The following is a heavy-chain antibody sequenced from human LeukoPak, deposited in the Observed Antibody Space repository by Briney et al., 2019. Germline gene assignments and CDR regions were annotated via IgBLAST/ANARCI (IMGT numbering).Heavy chain of an antibody. CDR1: GFTFSSYG. D-gene: IGHD3-10*01. Sequence: GGSLRLSCAASGFTFSSYGMHWVRQAPGKGLEWVAVISYDGSNKYYADSVKGRFAISRDNSKNTLYLQMNSLRAEDTAVYSCAKHGTKVRGVMNYYYGMDVWGQGTTVTVSS. CDR2: ISYDGSNK. CDR3: AKHGTKVRGVMNYYYGMDV. V-gene: IGHV3-30*18. J-gene: IGHJ6*02.